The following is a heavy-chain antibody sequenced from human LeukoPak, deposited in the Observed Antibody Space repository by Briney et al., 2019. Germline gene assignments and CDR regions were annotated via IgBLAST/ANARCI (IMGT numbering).Heavy chain of an antibody. D-gene: IGHD5-18*01. J-gene: IGHJ4*02. CDR2: ISGSGGST. V-gene: IGHV3-23*01. CDR1: GFTFSSYA. CDR3: AKAHTAMVNCYDY. Sequence: GGSLRLSCAASGFTFSSYAMSWVRQARGKGLEWVSAISGSGGSTYYADSVKGRFTISRDNSKNTLYLQMNSLRAEDTAVYYCAKAHTAMVNCYDYWGQGTLVTVSS.